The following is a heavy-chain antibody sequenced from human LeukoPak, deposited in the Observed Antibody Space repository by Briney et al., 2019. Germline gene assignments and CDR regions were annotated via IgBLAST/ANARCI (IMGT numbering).Heavy chain of an antibody. CDR1: GFTFSSYA. D-gene: IGHD4-17*01. J-gene: IGHJ4*02. Sequence: HTGRSLRLSCAASGFTFSSYAMNWVRQAPRKGLEWVSTITYSGGSTYYADSVKGRFTISRDNSKNTLYLQMNSLRAEDTAVYYCANQNGDYANYFDYWGQGALVTVSS. V-gene: IGHV3-23*01. CDR2: ITYSGGST. CDR3: ANQNGDYANYFDY.